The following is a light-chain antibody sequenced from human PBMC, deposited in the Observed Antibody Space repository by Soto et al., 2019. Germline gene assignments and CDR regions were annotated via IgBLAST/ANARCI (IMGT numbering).Light chain of an antibody. CDR3: CSYAGSNNYYL. CDR1: SSNVGSYKL. J-gene: IGLJ1*01. V-gene: IGLV2-23*02. Sequence: QSALTQPASVSGSPGQSITISCTGTSSNVGSYKLVSWYQQHPGKAPKLMIFEVNKRPSGVSNRFSGSKSGNTASLTISGLKVEDEADYYCCSYAGSNNYYLFGPGTKVTVL. CDR2: EVN.